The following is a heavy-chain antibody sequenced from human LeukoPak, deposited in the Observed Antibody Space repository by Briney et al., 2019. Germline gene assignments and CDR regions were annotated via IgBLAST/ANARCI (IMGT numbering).Heavy chain of an antibody. J-gene: IGHJ4*02. CDR3: ASNLAAAGSFSI. D-gene: IGHD6-13*01. CDR1: GFTFSSYS. V-gene: IGHV3-21*01. CDR2: ISSSSYI. Sequence: GGSLRLSCAASGFTFSSYSMNWVRQAPGKGLEWDSSISSSSYIYYADSVKGRFTISRDNAKNSLSLQMNSLRAEDTAVYYCASNLAAAGSFSIWGQGTLVTVSS.